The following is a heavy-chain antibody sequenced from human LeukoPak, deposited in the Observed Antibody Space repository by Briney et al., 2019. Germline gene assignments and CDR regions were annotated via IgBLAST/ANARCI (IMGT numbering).Heavy chain of an antibody. CDR2: ISCDGSNK. CDR3: SRISVTAMITTVGYYGMDV. Sequence: SGRSLRLSCAASGFTFSSYAMHWVRQAPGKGLEWVAVISCDGSNKYYADSVKGRFTISRDNSKDTLYLQMNSLRAEDTAVYYCSRISVTAMITTVGYYGMDVWGQGTTVTVSS. V-gene: IGHV3-30-3*01. J-gene: IGHJ6*02. D-gene: IGHD5-18*01. CDR1: GFTFSSYA.